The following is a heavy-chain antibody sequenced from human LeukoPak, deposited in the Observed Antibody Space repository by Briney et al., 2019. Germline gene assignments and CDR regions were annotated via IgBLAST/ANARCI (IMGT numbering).Heavy chain of an antibody. CDR2: INPSGGSS. CDR1: GYTFTSYY. J-gene: IGHJ4*02. CDR3: ARESGIQLSGIN. V-gene: IGHV1-46*01. D-gene: IGHD5-18*01. Sequence: ASVKVSCKASGYTFTSYYMHWVRQAPGQGLEWMGIINPSGGSSSHTQKFQGRVTMTRDTSTSTVYMELSSLRSEDTAVYYCARESGIQLSGINWGQGTLVTVSS.